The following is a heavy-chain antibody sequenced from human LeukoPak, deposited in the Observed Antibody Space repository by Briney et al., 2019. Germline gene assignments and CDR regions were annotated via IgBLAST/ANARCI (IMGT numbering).Heavy chain of an antibody. J-gene: IGHJ4*02. CDR3: ARASTVVTGIDY. Sequence: SETLSLTCAVSGGSISSSNWWSRVRQPPGKGLEWIGEIYHSGSTNYNPSLKSRVTISVDKSKNQFSLKLSSVTAADTAVYYCARASTVVTGIDYWGQGTLVTVSS. CDR2: IYHSGST. D-gene: IGHD4-23*01. CDR1: GGSISSSNW. V-gene: IGHV4-4*02.